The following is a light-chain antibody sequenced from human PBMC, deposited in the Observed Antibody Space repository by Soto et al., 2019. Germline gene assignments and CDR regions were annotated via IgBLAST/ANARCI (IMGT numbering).Light chain of an antibody. J-gene: IGKJ5*01. Sequence: EIVFTQSPATLSLSPGERATLSCRASQRVSSYLAWYQQKPGPAPRLLIDDASNSAPGVPARFSGGGSGTEFTLTISCLQSEDFSVSYCQKYNNWPLSTIGQGTRLELK. CDR2: DAS. V-gene: IGKV3-11*01. CDR1: QRVSSY. CDR3: QKYNNWPLST.